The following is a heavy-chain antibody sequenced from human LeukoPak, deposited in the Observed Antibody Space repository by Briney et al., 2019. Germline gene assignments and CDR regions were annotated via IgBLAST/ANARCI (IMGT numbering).Heavy chain of an antibody. V-gene: IGHV3-48*01. CDR3: ARGRLGYCSGGSCYSEGY. J-gene: IGHJ4*02. Sequence: GGSLRLSCAASGFTFSSYSMNWVRQAPGKGLEWVSYISSSSGTIYYADSVKGRFTISRDNAKNSLYLQMNSLRAEDTAVYYCARGRLGYCSGGSCYSEGYWGQGTLVTVSS. CDR2: ISSSSGTI. D-gene: IGHD2-15*01. CDR1: GFTFSSYS.